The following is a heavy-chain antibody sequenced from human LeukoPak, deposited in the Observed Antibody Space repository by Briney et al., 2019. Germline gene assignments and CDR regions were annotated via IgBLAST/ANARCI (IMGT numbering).Heavy chain of an antibody. V-gene: IGHV3-21*01. CDR2: ISSSSSYI. CDR3: ARAYCSGGSCYPRYYYYGMDV. Sequence: GGSLRLSCAASGFTFSSYSMNWVRQAPGKGLEWVSSISSSSSYIYYADSVKGRFTISRDNAKNSLYLQMNSLRAEDTAVYYCARAYCSGGSCYPRYYYYGMDVWGQGTTVTVSS. D-gene: IGHD2-15*01. J-gene: IGHJ6*02. CDR1: GFTFSSYS.